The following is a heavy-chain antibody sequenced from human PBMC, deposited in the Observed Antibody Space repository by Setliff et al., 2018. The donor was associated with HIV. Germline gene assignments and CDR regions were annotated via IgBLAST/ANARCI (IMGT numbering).Heavy chain of an antibody. V-gene: IGHV4-30-4*08. CDR2: ITYSGSA. D-gene: IGHD1-1*01. CDR1: GGSISSDYYY. Sequence: SETLSLTCTVSGGSISSDYYYWNWIRQPPGKGLEWIGYITYSGSAYYNPSLKSRVTISIDTSNNQISLRLSSVTAADTAMYYCVRDYYAYNGKGFDYWGPGTLVTVSS. J-gene: IGHJ4*02. CDR3: VRDYYAYNGKGFDY.